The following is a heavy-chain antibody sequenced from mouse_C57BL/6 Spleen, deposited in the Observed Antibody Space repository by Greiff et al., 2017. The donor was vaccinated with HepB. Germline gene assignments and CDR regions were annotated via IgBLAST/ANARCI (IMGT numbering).Heavy chain of an antibody. CDR3: ARGVYYGSSLNWYFDV. CDR2: ISYDGSN. Sequence: EVQLQQSGPGLVKPSQSLSLTCSVTGYSITSGYYWNWIRQFPGNKLEWMGYISYDGSNNYNPSLKNRISITRDTSKNQFFLKLNSVTTEDTATYYCARGVYYGSSLNWYFDVWGTGTTVTVSS. CDR1: GYSITSGYY. J-gene: IGHJ1*03. V-gene: IGHV3-6*01. D-gene: IGHD1-1*01.